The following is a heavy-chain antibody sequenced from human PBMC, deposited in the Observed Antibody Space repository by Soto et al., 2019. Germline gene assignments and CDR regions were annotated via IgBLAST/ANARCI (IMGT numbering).Heavy chain of an antibody. J-gene: IGHJ5*02. CDR1: GFTFSSYS. Sequence: GGSLRLSCAASGFTFSSYSMNWVRQAPGKGLEWVSYISSSSSTIYYADSVKGRFTISRDNAKNSLYLQMNSLRAEGTAVYYCARDRDRIAARPGWFDPWGQGTLVTVSS. CDR2: ISSSSSTI. CDR3: ARDRDRIAARPGWFDP. V-gene: IGHV3-48*01. D-gene: IGHD6-6*01.